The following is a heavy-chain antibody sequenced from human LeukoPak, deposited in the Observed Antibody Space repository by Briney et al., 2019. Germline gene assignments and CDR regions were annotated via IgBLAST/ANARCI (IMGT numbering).Heavy chain of an antibody. CDR1: GGSISSSSYY. D-gene: IGHD6-13*01. J-gene: IGHJ4*02. Sequence: SETLSLTCTVSGGSISSSSYYWGWIRQPPGKGLEWIGSIYYSGSTYYNPSLKSRVTISVDTSKNQFSLKLSSVTAADTAVYYCASGYSSSWYRRFDFDYWGQGTLVTVSS. CDR3: ASGYSSSWYRRFDFDY. V-gene: IGHV4-39*07. CDR2: IYYSGST.